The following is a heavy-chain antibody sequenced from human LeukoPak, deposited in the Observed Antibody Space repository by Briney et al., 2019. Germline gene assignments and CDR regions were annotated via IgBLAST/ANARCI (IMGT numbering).Heavy chain of an antibody. CDR3: ARERVGGNRRDDSSI. V-gene: IGHV4-34*01. D-gene: IGHD3-16*01. CDR2: INHSGST. Sequence: PSETLSLTCAVYGGSFSGYYWSWIRQPPGKGLEWIGEINHSGSTNYNPSLKSRVTISVDTSKNQFSLKLSSVTAADTAVYYCARERVGGNRRDDSSIWAQGTMVTVSS. J-gene: IGHJ3*02. CDR1: GGSFSGYY.